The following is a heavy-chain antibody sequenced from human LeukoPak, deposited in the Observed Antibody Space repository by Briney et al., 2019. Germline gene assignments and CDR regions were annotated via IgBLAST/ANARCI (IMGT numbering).Heavy chain of an antibody. CDR1: GFDVSNNY. Sequence: GGSLRLSCAASGFDVSNNYMTWVRQAPGKGLEWVSYISSSGSTIYYADSVKGRFTISRDNAKNSLYLQMNSLRAEDTAVYYCAELGITMIGGVWGKGTTVTISS. D-gene: IGHD3-10*02. CDR2: ISSSGSTI. J-gene: IGHJ6*04. CDR3: AELGITMIGGV. V-gene: IGHV3-48*03.